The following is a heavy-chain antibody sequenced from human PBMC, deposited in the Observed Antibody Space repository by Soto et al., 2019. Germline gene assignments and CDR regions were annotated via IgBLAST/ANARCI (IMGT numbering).Heavy chain of an antibody. V-gene: IGHV3-30*18. Sequence: GGSLRLSCAASGFTFSSYGMHWVRQAPGKGLEWVAVISYDGSNKYYADSVKGRFTISRDNSKNTLYLQMNSLRAEDTAVYYCAKDSCSSTSCYLFDYWGQGTLVTVSS. D-gene: IGHD2-2*01. CDR2: ISYDGSNK. CDR1: GFTFSSYG. J-gene: IGHJ4*02. CDR3: AKDSCSSTSCYLFDY.